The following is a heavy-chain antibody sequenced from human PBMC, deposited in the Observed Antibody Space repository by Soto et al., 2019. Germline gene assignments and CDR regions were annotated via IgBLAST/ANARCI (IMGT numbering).Heavy chain of an antibody. CDR2: ISAYNGNT. CDR1: GYTFTSYG. D-gene: IGHD2-2*01. CDR3: ASVACSSTSCLGEFDY. Sequence: WASVKVSCKASGYTFTSYGISWVRQAPGQGLEGMGWISAYNGNTNYAQKLQGRVTMTTDTSTSTAYMELRSLRADDTAVYYCASVACSSTSCLGEFDYWGQGTLVTVSS. V-gene: IGHV1-18*01. J-gene: IGHJ4*02.